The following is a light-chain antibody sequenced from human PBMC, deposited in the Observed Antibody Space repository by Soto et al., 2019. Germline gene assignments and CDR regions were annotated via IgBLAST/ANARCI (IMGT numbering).Light chain of an antibody. Sequence: QSALTQPPSVSGSPGQSVIISCTGTSSDVGTYNCVSWYQQPPGTAPKLMIFEVNNRPAGVPDRFSGSKSGNTASLTISGLQAEDEAVYYCSSYTSSSTSVFGTGTKLTVL. CDR2: EVN. CDR1: SSDVGTYNC. CDR3: SSYTSSSTSV. J-gene: IGLJ1*01. V-gene: IGLV2-18*02.